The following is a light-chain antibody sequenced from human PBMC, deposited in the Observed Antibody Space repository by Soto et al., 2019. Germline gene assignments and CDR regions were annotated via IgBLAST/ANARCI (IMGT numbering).Light chain of an antibody. V-gene: IGKV1D-12*01. CDR2: AAS. CDR3: QQATSFPFT. Sequence: DIQMTQSPSSVSASVGDRVTITCRASQVISSWLAWYQQKPGKAPKLLIYAASSLQSGVPSRFSGSGSGTDFSLTISSLQPEDFATYYCQQATSFPFTFGPGTKVDIK. J-gene: IGKJ3*01. CDR1: QVISSW.